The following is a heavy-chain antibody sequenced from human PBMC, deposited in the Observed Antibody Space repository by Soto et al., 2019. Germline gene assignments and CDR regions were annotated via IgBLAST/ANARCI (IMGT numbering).Heavy chain of an antibody. V-gene: IGHV4-59*01. CDR1: GGSISSYY. D-gene: IGHD3-9*01. J-gene: IGHJ6*02. CDR2: IYYSGST. CDR3: ARDLRGYYDILTGYGGDYYYYGMDV. Sequence: TETLSVTCTVSGGSISSYYWSWIRQPPGKGLEWIGYIYYSGSTNYNPSLKSRVTISVDTSKNQFSLKLSSVSAADTAVYYCARDLRGYYDILTGYGGDYYYYGMDVWGQGTTVTVSS.